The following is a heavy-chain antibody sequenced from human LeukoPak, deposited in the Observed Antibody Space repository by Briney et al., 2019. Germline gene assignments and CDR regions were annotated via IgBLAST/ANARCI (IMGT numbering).Heavy chain of an antibody. CDR3: ARGRWIQLWLRNYYFDY. D-gene: IGHD5-18*01. V-gene: IGHV4-34*01. CDR1: GGSFSGYY. Sequence: SETLSLTCAVYGGSFSGYYWSWIRQPPGKGLEWIGEINHSGSTNYNPSLKSRVTISVDTSKNQFSLKLSSVTAADTAVYYRARGRWIQLWLRNYYFDYWGQGTLVTVSS. J-gene: IGHJ4*02. CDR2: INHSGST.